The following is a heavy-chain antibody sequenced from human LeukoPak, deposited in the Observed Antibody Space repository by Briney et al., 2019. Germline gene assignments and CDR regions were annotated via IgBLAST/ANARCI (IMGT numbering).Heavy chain of an antibody. D-gene: IGHD3-22*01. V-gene: IGHV4-59*08. J-gene: IGHJ4*02. CDR2: MYYSESP. CDR3: ARSYDTNNRQRFDY. CDR1: GASIRSYY. Sequence: SETLSFTCTVSGASIRSYYWSWIRQPPGKGLEWIAYMYYSESPNYNPSLKSRVTMSGDTSRNQFSLKLNSVTAADTAVYYCARSYDTNNRQRFDYWGQGILVTVSP.